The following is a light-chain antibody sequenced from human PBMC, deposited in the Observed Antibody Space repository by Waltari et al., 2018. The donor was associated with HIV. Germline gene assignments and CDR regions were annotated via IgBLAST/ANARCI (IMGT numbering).Light chain of an antibody. V-gene: IGLV2-23*02. J-gene: IGLJ2*01. CDR2: EVS. CDR1: SSDVASYNL. CDR3: CSYAGSSTPV. Sequence: QSALTQPASVSGSPGQSITISCPATSSDVASYNLVSWYQQHPGKTPKLMIYEVSKWPSGVSNRFSGSKSGNTASLTISGLQAEDEADYYCCSYAGSSTPVFGGGTKLTVL.